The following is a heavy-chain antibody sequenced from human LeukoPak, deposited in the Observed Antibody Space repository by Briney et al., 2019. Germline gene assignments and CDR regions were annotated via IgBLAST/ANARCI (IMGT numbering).Heavy chain of an antibody. J-gene: IGHJ3*02. CDR1: GGSINSANYY. CDR2: IYYSGSA. Sequence: PSETLSLTCTVSGGSINSANYYWGWIRQPPGKGLEWIGSIYYSGSAYYSSSLKSRVTILVDTSKNQFSLKLSSVTAADTAVYYCARDSVGGTGHDAFDTWGQGTMATVSS. V-gene: IGHV4-39*07. D-gene: IGHD1-26*01. CDR3: ARDSVGGTGHDAFDT.